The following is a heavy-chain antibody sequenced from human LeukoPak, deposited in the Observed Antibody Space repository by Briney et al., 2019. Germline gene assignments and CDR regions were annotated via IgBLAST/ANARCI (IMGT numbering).Heavy chain of an antibody. J-gene: IGHJ6*01. CDR3: ARVSATHIYGLVI. CDR2: IWYDGSNK. Sequence: GGSLRLSLATSGFTFSDYGMHGVRQAPGKGLEWVALIWYDGSNKYYADSVWGGFTISRENSKNTLYLQMSRVRAGETAVYYCARVSATHIYGLVIWGEGTTVTVSS. V-gene: IGHV3-33*01. CDR1: GFTFSDYG.